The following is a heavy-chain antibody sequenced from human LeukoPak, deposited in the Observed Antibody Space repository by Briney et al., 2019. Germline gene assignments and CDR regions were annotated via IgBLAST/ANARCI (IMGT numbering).Heavy chain of an antibody. CDR2: ISAYNGNT. CDR1: GYTFTSYG. D-gene: IGHD2-2*01. CDR3: ARPYCSSTSCQRGYMDV. V-gene: IGHV1-18*01. Sequence: ASVKVSCKASGYTFTSYGISWVRQAPGQGLEWMGWISAYNGNTNYAQKLQGRVTMTTDTSTSTAYMELRSLRSDGTAVYYCARPYCSSTSCQRGYMDVWGKGTTVTISS. J-gene: IGHJ6*03.